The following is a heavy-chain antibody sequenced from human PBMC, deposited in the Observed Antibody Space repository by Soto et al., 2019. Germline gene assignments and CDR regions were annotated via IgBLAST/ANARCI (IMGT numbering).Heavy chain of an antibody. CDR3: ANQAYCSGGSCYLNWFDP. V-gene: IGHV3-23*01. CDR2: ISGSGGST. D-gene: IGHD2-15*01. CDR1: GFTFSSYA. J-gene: IGHJ5*02. Sequence: GGSLRLSCAASGFTFSSYAMSWVRQAPGKGLEWVSAISGSGGSTYYADSVKGRFTISRDNSKNTLYLQMNSLRAEDTAVYYCANQAYCSGGSCYLNWFDPWGQGTLVTVSS.